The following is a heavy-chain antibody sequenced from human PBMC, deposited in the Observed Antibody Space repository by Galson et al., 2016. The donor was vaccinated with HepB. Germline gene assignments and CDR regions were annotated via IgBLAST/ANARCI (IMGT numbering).Heavy chain of an antibody. V-gene: IGHV3-23*01. CDR3: ARTNSGSFPWLDP. CDR1: GFTFSNYA. D-gene: IGHD1-26*01. Sequence: SLRLSCAASGFTFSNYAMNWVRQAPGKGLEWVSDISDSGAGTFYADSVKGRFTISRDNSKNTVYLQMNSLRAADTAVYYCARTNSGSFPWLDPWGQGTLVTVSS. CDR2: ISDSGAGT. J-gene: IGHJ5*02.